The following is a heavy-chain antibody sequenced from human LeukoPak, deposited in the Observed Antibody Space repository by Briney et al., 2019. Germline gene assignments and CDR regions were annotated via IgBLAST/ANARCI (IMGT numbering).Heavy chain of an antibody. V-gene: IGHV3-23*01. CDR3: AKDRPMTTGYGPHGAYYFDY. CDR2: ISGSGGST. J-gene: IGHJ4*02. CDR1: GFTFSSYA. Sequence: GGSLRLSCAASGFTFSSYAMSWVRQAPGKGLEWVSAISGSGGSTYYADSVKRRFTISRDNSKNTLYLQMNSLRAEDTAVYYCAKDRPMTTGYGPHGAYYFDYWGQGTLVTVSS. D-gene: IGHD4-11*01.